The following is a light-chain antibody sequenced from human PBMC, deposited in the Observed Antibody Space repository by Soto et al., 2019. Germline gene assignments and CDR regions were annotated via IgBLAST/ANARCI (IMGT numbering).Light chain of an antibody. CDR1: SSDVGTYNL. V-gene: IGLV2-23*02. Sequence: QSALTQPASVSGSPGQSVTVSCTGGSSDVGTYNLVSWYQQHPGKVPKLLIYEVNKRPSGVSNRFSGSKSGNTASLTISGLQAEDEADYYCCSYAGSSTYYVFGTGTKVTVL. CDR3: CSYAGSSTYYV. J-gene: IGLJ1*01. CDR2: EVN.